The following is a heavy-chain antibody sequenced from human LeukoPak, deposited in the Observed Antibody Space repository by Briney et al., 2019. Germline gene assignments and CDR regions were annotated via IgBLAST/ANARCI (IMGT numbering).Heavy chain of an antibody. D-gene: IGHD3-10*01. J-gene: IGHJ3*02. CDR1: GFTFSSYA. CDR3: AKEPGIWFGEQNAFDI. CDR2: ISGSGGST. V-gene: IGHV3-23*01. Sequence: PGGSLRLSCAASGFTFSSYAMSWVRQAPGKGLEWVSAISGSGGSTYYADSVKGRFTISRDNSKNTLYLQMNSLRAEDTAVYYCAKEPGIWFGEQNAFDIWGQGTMVTVSS.